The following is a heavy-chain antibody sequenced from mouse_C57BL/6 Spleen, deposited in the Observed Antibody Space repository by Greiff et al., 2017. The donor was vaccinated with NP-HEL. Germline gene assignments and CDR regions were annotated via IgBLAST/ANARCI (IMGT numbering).Heavy chain of an antibody. CDR2: ISSGSSTI. D-gene: IGHD2-2*01. Sequence: EVKLMESGGGLVKPGGSLKLSCAASGFTFSDYGMHWVRQAPEKGLEWVAYISSGSSTIYYADTVKGRFTISRDNAKNTLFLQMTSLRSEDTAMYYCARPEGYDDWYFDVWGTGTTVTVSS. CDR1: GFTFSDYG. CDR3: ARPEGYDDWYFDV. J-gene: IGHJ1*03. V-gene: IGHV5-17*01.